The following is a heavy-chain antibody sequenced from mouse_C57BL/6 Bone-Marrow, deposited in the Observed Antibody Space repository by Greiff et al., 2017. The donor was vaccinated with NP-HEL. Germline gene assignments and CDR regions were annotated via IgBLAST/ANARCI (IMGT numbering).Heavy chain of an antibody. CDR2: IYIGNGYT. CDR1: GYTFTSYG. CDR3: ARNDGYYVADYFDY. J-gene: IGHJ2*01. D-gene: IGHD2-3*01. V-gene: IGHV1-58*01. Sequence: VQLQQSGAELVRPGSSVKMSCKTSGYTFTSYGINWVKQRPGQGLEWIGYIYIGNGYTEYNAKFKGKATLTSDTSSSTAYMQLSSLTSEDSAIYFCARNDGYYVADYFDYWGQGTTLTVSS.